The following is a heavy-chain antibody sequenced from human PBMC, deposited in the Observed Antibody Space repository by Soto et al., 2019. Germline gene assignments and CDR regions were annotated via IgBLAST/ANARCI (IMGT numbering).Heavy chain of an antibody. CDR2: IDWGDDK. CDR3: ARSPSKYGSDY. CDR1: GFSLSTSGMR. Sequence: SGPTLVNPTQTLTLTCTFSGFSLSTSGMRVSWIRQPPGKALEWLARIDWGDDKFYSTSLKTRLTISKDTSKNQVVLTMTNMDPVDTATYYCARSPSKYGSDYWGQGTLVTVSS. D-gene: IGHD4-4*01. V-gene: IGHV2-70*04. J-gene: IGHJ4*02.